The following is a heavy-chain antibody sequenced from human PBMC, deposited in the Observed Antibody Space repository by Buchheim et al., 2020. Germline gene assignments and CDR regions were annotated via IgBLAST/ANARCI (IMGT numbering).Heavy chain of an antibody. CDR2: INPNSGGT. D-gene: IGHD3-10*01. Sequence: QVQLVQSGAEVKKPGASVKVSCKASGYTFTGYYMHWVRQAPGQGLEWMGWINPNSGGTNYAETVQGRVTMTRDTSIRSAYMELSRLRSDDTAVYYCATSLWFGEPSVPWGQGTL. CDR1: GYTFTGYY. V-gene: IGHV1-2*02. J-gene: IGHJ5*02. CDR3: ATSLWFGEPSVP.